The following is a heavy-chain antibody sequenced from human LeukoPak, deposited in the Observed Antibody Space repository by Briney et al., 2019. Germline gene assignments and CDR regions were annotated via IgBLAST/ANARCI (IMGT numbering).Heavy chain of an antibody. J-gene: IGHJ4*02. D-gene: IGHD2/OR15-2a*01. CDR2: INPTSGGT. CDR3: AVGSRYYFFDY. V-gene: IGHV1-2*02. Sequence: ASVKVSCKASGYAFTGYFVHWVRQAPGQGPEWMGWINPTSGGTNYAQKLQGRVTMTRDTSISTAYMDLRSLRSDDTAVYYCAVGSRYYFFDYWGQGTLVTVSS. CDR1: GYAFTGYF.